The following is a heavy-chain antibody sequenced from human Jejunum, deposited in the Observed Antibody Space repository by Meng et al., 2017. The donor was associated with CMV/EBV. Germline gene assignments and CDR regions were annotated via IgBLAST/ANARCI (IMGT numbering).Heavy chain of an antibody. D-gene: IGHD6-19*01. J-gene: IGHJ4*02. Sequence: VRLPGAGHGLLKPQETLSLTSTVSGGSISNYYWGWIRQPAGKGLEYIGRIYSSGTTKYNPSLNSRVTMSVDTSKNQFSLKVRSVTAADTAVYLCARHEVVGTAIFDYWGQGTLVTVSS. CDR2: IYSSGTT. CDR1: GGSISNYY. V-gene: IGHV4-4*07. CDR3: ARHEVVGTAIFDY.